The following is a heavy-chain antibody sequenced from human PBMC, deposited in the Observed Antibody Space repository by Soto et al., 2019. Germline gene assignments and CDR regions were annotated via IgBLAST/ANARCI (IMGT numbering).Heavy chain of an antibody. V-gene: IGHV4-34*01. J-gene: IGHJ4*02. CDR3: ATRGFRLGYGDSVGYFDY. CDR1: GGSFSGYY. Sequence: SETLSLTCAVYGGSFSGYYWSWIRQPPGKGLEWIGEINHSGSTNYNPSLKSRVTISVDTSKNQFSLKLSSVTAADTAVYYCATRGFRLGYGDSVGYFDYWGQGTLVTVSS. D-gene: IGHD4-17*01. CDR2: INHSGST.